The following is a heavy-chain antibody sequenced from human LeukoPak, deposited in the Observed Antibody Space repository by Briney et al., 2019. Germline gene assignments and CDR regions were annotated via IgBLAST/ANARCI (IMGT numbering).Heavy chain of an antibody. CDR3: ARKATTTGGDWFDP. CDR2: INTNTGNP. J-gene: IGHJ5*02. V-gene: IGHV7-4-1*02. D-gene: IGHD5-24*01. Sequence: ASVKVSCKASGYTFTDYYMHWVRQAPGQGLEWMGWINTNTGNPTYAQGFTGRFVFSLDTSVSTAYLQISSLKAEDTAVYYCARKATTTGGDWFDPWGQGTLVTVSS. CDR1: GYTFTDYY.